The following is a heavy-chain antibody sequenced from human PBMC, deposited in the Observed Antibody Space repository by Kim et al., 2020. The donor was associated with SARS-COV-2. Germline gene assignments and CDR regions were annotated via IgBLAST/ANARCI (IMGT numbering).Heavy chain of an antibody. CDR3: ARRVWGYSYGFFDY. Sequence: NPSRKSRVTMSVDTSKNQFSLKRSAVTAADTAVYYCARRVWGYSYGFFDYWGQGTLVTVSS. D-gene: IGHD5-18*01. J-gene: IGHJ4*02. V-gene: IGHV4-39*01.